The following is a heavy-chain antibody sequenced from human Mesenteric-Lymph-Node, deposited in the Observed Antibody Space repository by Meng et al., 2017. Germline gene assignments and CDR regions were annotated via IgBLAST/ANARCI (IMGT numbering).Heavy chain of an antibody. Sequence: HEQLQESGHRSVSPSQTMSLTCIVSGGSVSSCGYYWTWIRQHPGKGLEWFGHIYYSGSTFYNPSLKRRVIISIDTSKNQFSLNLRSVTAADTAVYYCARVSSGWDYFDYWGQGTLVTVSS. CDR2: IYYSGST. J-gene: IGHJ4*02. CDR3: ARVSSGWDYFDY. CDR1: GGSVSSCGYY. V-gene: IGHV4-31*03. D-gene: IGHD6-19*01.